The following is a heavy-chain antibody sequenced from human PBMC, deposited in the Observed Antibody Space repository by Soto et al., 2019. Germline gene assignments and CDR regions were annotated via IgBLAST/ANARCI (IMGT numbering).Heavy chain of an antibody. J-gene: IGHJ5*02. V-gene: IGHV1-18*04. CDR3: GGGENYGSARAVFDH. D-gene: IGHD3-10*01. CDR1: GYSFSTYG. CDR2: LNTGDGNT. Sequence: QVLLVQSGAEVKKPGASVKVSCKASGYSFSTYGVSWVRQAPGQGLEWMGWLNTGDGNTAYAPQLQGRSTSTTDTTTTTAYIELRSLRCDDAAIYYCGGGENYGSARAVFDHWGQGTLVTVSS.